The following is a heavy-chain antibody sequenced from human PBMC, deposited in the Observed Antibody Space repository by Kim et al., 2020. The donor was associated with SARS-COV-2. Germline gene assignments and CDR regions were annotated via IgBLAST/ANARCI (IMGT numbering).Heavy chain of an antibody. J-gene: IGHJ5*02. CDR2: SKYDGTTT. Sequence: GGSLRLSCAASGFALSGFWMHWVRQAPGKGLVWVARSKYDGTTTVYADSVKGRFTISRDNAKNTLYLQMSSLRAEDTAMYYCTKSDWFDTWGQGTLVTVS. V-gene: IGHV3-74*01. CDR3: TKSDWFDT. CDR1: GFALSGFW.